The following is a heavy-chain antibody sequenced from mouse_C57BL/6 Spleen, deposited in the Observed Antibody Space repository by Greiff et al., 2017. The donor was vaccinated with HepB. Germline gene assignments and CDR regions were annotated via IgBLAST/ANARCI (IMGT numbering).Heavy chain of an antibody. D-gene: IGHD1-1*01. CDR1: GYAFSRSW. J-gene: IGHJ2*01. Sequence: QVQLQQSGPELVKPGASVKISCKASGYAFSRSWMNWVKQRPGKGLEWIGRIYPGDGDTNYNGKFKGKATLTADKSSSTAYMQLSSLTSEDSAVYFCAIITTVVATNYFDYWGQGTTLTVSS. CDR3: AIITTVVATNYFDY. V-gene: IGHV1-82*01. CDR2: IYPGDGDT.